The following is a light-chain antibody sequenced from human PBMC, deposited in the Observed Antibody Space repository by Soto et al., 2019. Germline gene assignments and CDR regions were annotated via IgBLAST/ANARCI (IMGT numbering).Light chain of an antibody. CDR3: CSYGGGNNFYV. J-gene: IGLJ1*01. CDR1: SSDIGTYDY. CDR2: EDS. Sequence: SVLTQPPSASGSPGQSVTISCTGTSSDIGTYDYVSWYQHLPDKAPKLIIYEDSKRPSGVPDRFSGSKSGNTASLTVSGLQAEDEGDYYCCSYGGGNNFYVFGTGTKVTVL. V-gene: IGLV2-8*01.